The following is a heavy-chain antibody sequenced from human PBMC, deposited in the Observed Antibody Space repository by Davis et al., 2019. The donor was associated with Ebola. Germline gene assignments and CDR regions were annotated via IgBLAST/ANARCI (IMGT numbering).Heavy chain of an antibody. J-gene: IGHJ5*02. D-gene: IGHD4-17*01. CDR1: GFAVGSKY. CDR3: VGDDGDSVEDGWFDP. CDR2: IYSVGTT. V-gene: IGHV3-66*02. Sequence: GESLKISCAASGFAVGSKYMNWIRQGPGKGLEWVSVIYSVGTTYYADSVKGRFTISRDNSKNTLYLLMDSRRAEDSAVYYCVGDDGDSVEDGWFDPWGQGTLVTVSS.